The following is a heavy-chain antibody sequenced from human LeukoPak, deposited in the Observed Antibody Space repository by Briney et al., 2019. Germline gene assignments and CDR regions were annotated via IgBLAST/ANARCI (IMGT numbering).Heavy chain of an antibody. J-gene: IGHJ5*02. CDR2: ISSSGSTI. V-gene: IGHV3-11*01. Sequence: PGGSLRLSCAASGFTFSDYYMSWIRQAPGKGLEWVSYISSSGSTIYYADSVKGRFTISRDNAQNSLYLQMNSLRAEDTAVYYCARAGDYYDSSSPLNLWGQGTLVTVSS. D-gene: IGHD3-22*01. CDR1: GFTFSDYY. CDR3: ARAGDYYDSSSPLNL.